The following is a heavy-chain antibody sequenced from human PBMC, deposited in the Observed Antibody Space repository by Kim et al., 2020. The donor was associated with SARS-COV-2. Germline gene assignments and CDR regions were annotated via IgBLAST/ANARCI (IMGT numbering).Heavy chain of an antibody. V-gene: IGHV3-30-3*01. CDR1: GFTFSSYA. Sequence: GGSLRLSCAASGFTFSSYAMHWVRQAPGKGLEWVAVISYDGSNKYYADSVKGRFTISRDNSKNTLYLQMNSLRAEDTAVYYCARDFGTAMANDAFDIWGQGTMVTVSS. J-gene: IGHJ3*02. D-gene: IGHD5-18*01. CDR3: ARDFGTAMANDAFDI. CDR2: ISYDGSNK.